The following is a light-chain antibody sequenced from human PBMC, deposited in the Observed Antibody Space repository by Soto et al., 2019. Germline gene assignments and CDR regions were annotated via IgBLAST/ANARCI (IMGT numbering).Light chain of an antibody. Sequence: PRESGALCCRASQTVRSNHLAWHQQKAGQAPRLLICGGSSRATGIPVRFSGSGSETDFTLTITRLEAEDGAVYCCQQYNNWPLTFGQGT. CDR3: QQYNNWPLT. J-gene: IGKJ5*01. V-gene: IGKV3-20*01. CDR1: QTVRSNH. CDR2: GGS.